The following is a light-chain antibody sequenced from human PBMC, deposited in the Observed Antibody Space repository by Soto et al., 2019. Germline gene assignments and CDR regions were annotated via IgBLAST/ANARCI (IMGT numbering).Light chain of an antibody. CDR3: QQSYSTPPT. CDR2: GAS. J-gene: IGKJ1*01. Sequence: EIVMTQSPATLSVSPGERATLSCRASQSVSSNLAWYQQKPGQAPSLLIYGASTRATGTPARFSGSGSGTDFTLTISSLQPEDFATYYCQQSYSTPPTFGQGTKVDIK. V-gene: IGKV3-15*01. CDR1: QSVSSN.